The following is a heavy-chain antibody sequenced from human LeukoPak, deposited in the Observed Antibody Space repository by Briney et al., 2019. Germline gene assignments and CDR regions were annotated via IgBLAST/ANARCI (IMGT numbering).Heavy chain of an antibody. Sequence: ASVKVCCKASGYTFTNYGISWVRQAPGQGLEWMGWISAYNGNTNYAQKFQGRVTMTTDTSTSTAYMELRSLRSDDTAVYYCAREEGEAAVVDYWGQGTLVTVSS. CDR3: AREEGEAAVVDY. CDR2: ISAYNGNT. V-gene: IGHV1-18*01. J-gene: IGHJ4*02. CDR1: GYTFTNYG. D-gene: IGHD6-13*01.